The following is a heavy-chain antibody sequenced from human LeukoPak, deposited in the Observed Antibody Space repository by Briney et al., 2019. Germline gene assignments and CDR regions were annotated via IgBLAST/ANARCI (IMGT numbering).Heavy chain of an antibody. Sequence: GGSLRLSCAASGFTFSSYSMNWVRQAPGKGLEWVSSISSSSSYIYYADSVKGRFTISRDNAKNSLYLQMNSLRAEDTAVYYCASGSSRARGAFDIWGQGTMVTVSS. CDR1: GFTFSSYS. D-gene: IGHD2-15*01. J-gene: IGHJ3*02. V-gene: IGHV3-21*01. CDR2: ISSSSSYI. CDR3: ASGSSRARGAFDI.